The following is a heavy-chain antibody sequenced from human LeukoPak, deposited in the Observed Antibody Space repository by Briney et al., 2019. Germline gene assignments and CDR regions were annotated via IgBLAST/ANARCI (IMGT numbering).Heavy chain of an antibody. CDR2: ISGSGGST. CDR1: GFTFSGYG. Sequence: GGSLRLSCAASGFTFSGYGMRWVRQAPGKGLECVSAISGSGGSTYYADSVKGRFTISSDNSRNTLFLQMNSLRAEDTAVYYCARKREDYFGSGLLDYWGQGTLVTVSS. CDR3: ARKREDYFGSGLLDY. D-gene: IGHD3-10*01. V-gene: IGHV3-23*01. J-gene: IGHJ4*02.